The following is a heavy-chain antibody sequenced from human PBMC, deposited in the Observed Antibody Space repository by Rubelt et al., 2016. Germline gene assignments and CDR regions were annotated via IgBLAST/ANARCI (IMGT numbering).Heavy chain of an antibody. V-gene: IGHV1-69*06. Sequence: QVQLVQSGAEVKKPGSSVKVSCKASGGTFSSYAISWVRPAPGQGLEWMGGIIPIFGTANYAQKFQGRVPSTADKSTSSAYMELSILGSEDTAVYYCARGRLLDDSSGGDAFDIWGQGTMVTVSS. J-gene: IGHJ3*02. D-gene: IGHD3-22*01. CDR3: ARGRLLDDSSGGDAFDI. CDR2: IIPIFGTA. CDR1: GGTFSSYA.